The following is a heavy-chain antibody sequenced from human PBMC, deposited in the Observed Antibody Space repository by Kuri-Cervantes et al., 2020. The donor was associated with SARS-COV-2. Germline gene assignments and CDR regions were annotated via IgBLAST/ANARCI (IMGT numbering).Heavy chain of an antibody. J-gene: IGHJ1*01. CDR3: ARIRYYYDSSGQPGGYFQH. Sequence: ESLKISCAVSGYSISSGYYWGWIRQPPGKGPEWIGSIYHSGSTYYNPPLKSRVTISVDTSKNQFSLKLSSVTAADTAVYYCARIRYYYDSSGQPGGYFQHWGQGTLVTVSS. CDR2: IYHSGST. V-gene: IGHV4-38-2*01. CDR1: GYSISSGYY. D-gene: IGHD3-22*01.